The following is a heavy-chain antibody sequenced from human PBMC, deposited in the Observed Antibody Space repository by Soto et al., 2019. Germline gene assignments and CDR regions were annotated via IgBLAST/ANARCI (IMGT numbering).Heavy chain of an antibody. CDR2: ISGSGGTT. Sequence: EVQLLESGGGLAQPGGSLRLSCVVSGFTFSSYAMNWVRQAPGKGLEGVSDISGSGGTTYYADSVKGRFTISRDNSKNSLYLQMDSLRAEDMAVYYCAKGSSHYYYYYMDVWDKGTTVTVSS. J-gene: IGHJ6*03. CDR3: AKGSSHYYYYYMDV. CDR1: GFTFSSYA. D-gene: IGHD2-15*01. V-gene: IGHV3-23*01.